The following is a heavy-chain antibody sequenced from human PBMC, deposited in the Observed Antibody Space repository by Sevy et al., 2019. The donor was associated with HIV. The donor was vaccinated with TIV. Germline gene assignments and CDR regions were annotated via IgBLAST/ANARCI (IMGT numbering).Heavy chain of an antibody. Sequence: SETLSLTCAVYGGSFSGYYWSWIRQPPGKGLEWIGEINHSGSTNYNPSLKSRVTISVDTSKNQFSLKLSSVTAADTAVYYCGRGNPRMAGTEIDYWGQGTLVTVSS. CDR1: GGSFSGYY. J-gene: IGHJ4*02. CDR2: INHSGST. D-gene: IGHD6-19*01. CDR3: GRGNPRMAGTEIDY. V-gene: IGHV4-34*01.